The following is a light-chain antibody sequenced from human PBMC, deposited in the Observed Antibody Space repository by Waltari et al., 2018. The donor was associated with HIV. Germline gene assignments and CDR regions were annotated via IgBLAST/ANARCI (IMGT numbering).Light chain of an antibody. CDR2: DAS. CDR1: QTVTRNS. V-gene: IGKV3-20*01. Sequence: EIVLTQSPGPQSLSPGSSASLSCSASQTVTRNSIAWDQVRPGQATRVVIYDASYRAADIPDRFTGSGSGTNFTLTITRLEPEDFALYFCQQYALSPFTFGQGTSLEV. CDR3: QQYALSPFT. J-gene: IGKJ2*01.